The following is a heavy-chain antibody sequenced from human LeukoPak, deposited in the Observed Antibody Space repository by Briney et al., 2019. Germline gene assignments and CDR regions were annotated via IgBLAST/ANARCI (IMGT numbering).Heavy chain of an antibody. D-gene: IGHD1-26*01. CDR2: ISSSGDSI. Sequence: GGSLRLSCAASRFSLTTYEMNWVRQAPGKGLEWVSYISSSGDSIYYADSVKGRFTISRDNAKNSLSLQMNSLRAEDTAIYYCARDRRVGATWSVGAFDIWGQGTTVTVSS. V-gene: IGHV3-48*03. CDR3: ARDRRVGATWSVGAFDI. CDR1: RFSLTTYE. J-gene: IGHJ3*02.